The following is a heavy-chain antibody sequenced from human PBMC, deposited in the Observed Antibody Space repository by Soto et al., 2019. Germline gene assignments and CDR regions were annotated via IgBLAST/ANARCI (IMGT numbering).Heavy chain of an antibody. D-gene: IGHD3-10*01. CDR1: GGSFSGYY. J-gene: IGHJ5*02. CDR2: INHSGST. Sequence: LSLTCAVYGGSFSGYYWSWIRQPPGKGLEWIGEINHSGSTNYNPSLKSRVTISVDTSKNQFSLKLSSVTAADTAVYYCARERYYFGSGSFPRGFDPWGQGTLVTVSS. V-gene: IGHV4-34*01. CDR3: ARERYYFGSGSFPRGFDP.